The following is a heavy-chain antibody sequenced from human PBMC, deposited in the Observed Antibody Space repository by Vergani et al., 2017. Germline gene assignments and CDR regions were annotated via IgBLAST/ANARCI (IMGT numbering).Heavy chain of an antibody. D-gene: IGHD6-6*01. J-gene: IGHJ4*02. Sequence: EVQLVESGGGLVQPGGSLRLSCSASGFTFSSYAMHWVRQAPGKGLEYVSAISSNGGSTYYADSVKGRFTISRDTSKNTLYLQMSSLRAEDTAVYYCVRLEYSISLYYWGQGTLVTVSS. CDR2: ISSNGGST. V-gene: IGHV3-64D*06. CDR1: GFTFSSYA. CDR3: VRLEYSISLYY.